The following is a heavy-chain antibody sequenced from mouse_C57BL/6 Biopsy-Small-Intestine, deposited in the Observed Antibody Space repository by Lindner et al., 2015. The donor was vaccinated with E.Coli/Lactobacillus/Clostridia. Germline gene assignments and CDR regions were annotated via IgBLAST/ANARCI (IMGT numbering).Heavy chain of an antibody. CDR3: ARSYYSYYSLDY. J-gene: IGHJ2*01. CDR2: IYPRNGNT. D-gene: IGHD2-12*01. CDR1: GYTFTSYG. Sequence: VQLQESGAELARPGASVKLSCRASGYTFTSYGISWVKQRTGQGLEWIGEIYPRNGNTYYSEKFKGKATLTADKSSNTAYMQLSSLTSEDSAVYFCARSYYSYYSLDYWGQGTTLTVSS. V-gene: IGHV1-81*01.